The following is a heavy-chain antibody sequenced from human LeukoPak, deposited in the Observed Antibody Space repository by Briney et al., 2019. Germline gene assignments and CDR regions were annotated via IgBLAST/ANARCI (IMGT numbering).Heavy chain of an antibody. D-gene: IGHD3-22*01. CDR1: GFTFSSYA. J-gene: IGHJ3*02. Sequence: GGSLRLSCAASGFTFSSYAMSWVRQAPGKGLEWVSAISGSGGSTYYADSVKGRFTISRDNSKNSLYLQMNSLRAEDTAVYYCARAGNYYDTVDAFDIWGQGTMDTVSS. CDR3: ARAGNYYDTVDAFDI. V-gene: IGHV3-23*01. CDR2: ISGSGGST.